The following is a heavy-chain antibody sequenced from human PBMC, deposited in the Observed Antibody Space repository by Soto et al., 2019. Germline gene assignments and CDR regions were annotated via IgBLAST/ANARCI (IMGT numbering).Heavy chain of an antibody. CDR2: INPNSGDT. D-gene: IGHD7-27*01. CDR1: GYTFTGSS. Sequence: QVQLVQSGAEVKKPGASVNVSCEASGYTFTGSSIHWVRQAPGQGLEWMGYINPNSGDTIFAQKFQGRVTMTRDTSISTSDMELSRVASDDTAVYYCARDLTWYPNSWGQGTLVTVSS. V-gene: IGHV1-2*02. J-gene: IGHJ4*02. CDR3: ARDLTWYPNS.